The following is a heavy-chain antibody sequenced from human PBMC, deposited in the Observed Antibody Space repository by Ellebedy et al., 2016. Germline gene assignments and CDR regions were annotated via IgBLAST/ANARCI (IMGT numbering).Heavy chain of an antibody. CDR2: ISYDGSNK. J-gene: IGHJ6*02. V-gene: IGHV3-30*18. CDR3: AKDYRSIPDIVDFYGMDV. D-gene: IGHD2-15*01. Sequence: GESLKISXAASGFTFSSYGMHWVRQAPGKGLEWVAVISYDGSNKYYADSVKGRFTISRDNSKNTLYLQMNSLRAEDTAVYYCAKDYRSIPDIVDFYGMDVWGQGTTVTVSS. CDR1: GFTFSSYG.